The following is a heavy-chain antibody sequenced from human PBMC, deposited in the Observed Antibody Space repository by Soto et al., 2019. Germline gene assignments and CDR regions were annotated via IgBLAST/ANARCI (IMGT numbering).Heavy chain of an antibody. D-gene: IGHD3-3*01. V-gene: IGHV1-18*01. CDR2: ISAYNGNT. J-gene: IGHJ6*02. CDR1: GYTFTSYG. CDR3: ARGPRTPKFFGVVISLSHYYYYYGMDV. Sequence: GASVKVSCKASGYTFTSYGISWVRQAPGQGLEWMGWISAYNGNTNYAQKLQGRVTMTTDTSTSTAYMELRSLRSDDTAVYYCARGPRTPKFFGVVISLSHYYYYYGMDVWGQGTTVTVSS.